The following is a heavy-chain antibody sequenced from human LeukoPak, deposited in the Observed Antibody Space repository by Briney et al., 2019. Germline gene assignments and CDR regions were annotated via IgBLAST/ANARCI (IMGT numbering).Heavy chain of an antibody. CDR1: GFTFSSYT. CDR3: ARVRASGSFRDAFDI. D-gene: IGHD1-26*01. J-gene: IGHJ3*02. Sequence: GGSLRLSCAASGFTFSSYTMNWVRQAPGKGLEWVSSISSSSSYIYYADSVKGRFTISRDNAKTSLYLQMNSLRAKDTAVYYCARVRASGSFRDAFDIWGQGTVVTVSS. V-gene: IGHV3-21*01. CDR2: ISSSSSYI.